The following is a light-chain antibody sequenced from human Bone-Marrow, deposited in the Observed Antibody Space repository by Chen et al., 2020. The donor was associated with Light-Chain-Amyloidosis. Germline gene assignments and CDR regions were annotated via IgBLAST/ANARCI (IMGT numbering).Light chain of an antibody. CDR3: QVWDRSSDRPV. Sequence: SYVLTQPSSVSVAPGQTATIACGGNNIGPTSVHWYQQTPGQAPLLVVYDDSDRPSGIPERLSGSNSGNTATLNISRVEAGDEADYYCQVWDRSSDRPVFGGGTKLTVL. J-gene: IGLJ3*02. CDR2: DDS. CDR1: NIGPTS. V-gene: IGLV3-21*02.